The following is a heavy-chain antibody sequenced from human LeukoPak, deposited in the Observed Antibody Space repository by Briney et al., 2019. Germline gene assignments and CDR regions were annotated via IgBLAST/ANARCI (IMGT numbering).Heavy chain of an antibody. CDR1: GFTFSSYA. V-gene: IGHV3-30*04. CDR3: ARYSYDSSPEMAFDI. J-gene: IGHJ3*02. D-gene: IGHD3-22*01. Sequence: GGSLRLSCAASGFTFSSYAMHWVRQAPGKGLEWVAVISYDGSNKYYADSVKGRFTISRDNYKNTLYLQMNSLRAEDTAVYYCARYSYDSSPEMAFDIWGQGTMVTVSS. CDR2: ISYDGSNK.